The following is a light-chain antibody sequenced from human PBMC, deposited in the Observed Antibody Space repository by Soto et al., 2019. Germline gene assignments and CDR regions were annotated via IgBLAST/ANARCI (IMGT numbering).Light chain of an antibody. CDR2: DAS. V-gene: IGKV1-5*01. Sequence: DIQMTQSPSTLAASVGDRVTITCRASQNINRWLAWYQQKPGKAPKVLIYDASSLESGVPSRFSGSGSGTEFTLTITSLQPDDVANYYCQQYDGYFGPGTKVAFK. CDR3: QQYDGY. J-gene: IGKJ3*01. CDR1: QNINRW.